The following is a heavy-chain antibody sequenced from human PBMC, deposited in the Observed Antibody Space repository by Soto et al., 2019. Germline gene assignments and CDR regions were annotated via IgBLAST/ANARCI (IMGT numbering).Heavy chain of an antibody. Sequence: TSVKVSCKASGGTFSSYAISWVRQAPGQGLEWMGGIIPIFGTANYAQKFQGRVTITADESTSTAYMELSSLRSEDTAVYYCARALSSSSWSSYYYYGLDVWGQGTTVTVSS. CDR3: ARALSSSSWSSYYYYGLDV. CDR1: GGTFSSYA. V-gene: IGHV1-69*13. CDR2: IIPIFGTA. D-gene: IGHD6-13*01. J-gene: IGHJ6*02.